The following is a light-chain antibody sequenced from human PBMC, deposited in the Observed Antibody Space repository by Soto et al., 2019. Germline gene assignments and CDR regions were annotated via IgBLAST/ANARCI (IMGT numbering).Light chain of an antibody. CDR2: GAS. Sequence: EIVMTQSPATLSVSPGERVTLSCRASQNVTSNLAWYQQKPGQPPRLLIYGASSRATGIPARFSGSGSGTEFILTIRSLQSEDFLVYYCQQYNNWPLTFGGGTKVEIK. CDR1: QNVTSN. V-gene: IGKV3-15*01. J-gene: IGKJ4*01. CDR3: QQYNNWPLT.